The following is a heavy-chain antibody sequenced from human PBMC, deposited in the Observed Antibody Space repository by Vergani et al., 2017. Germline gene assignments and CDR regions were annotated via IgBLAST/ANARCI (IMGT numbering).Heavy chain of an antibody. J-gene: IGHJ4*02. CDR2: ISSSSSYI. V-gene: IGHV3-21*04. Sequence: EVQLVESGGGLVKPGGSLRLSCAASGFTFSSYSMNWVRQAPGKGLEWVSSISSSSSYIYYADSVKGRFTISRDNAKNSLYLQMNSLRAEDTAVYYCAREFIVGATTGALGYWGQGTLVTVSS. D-gene: IGHD1-26*01. CDR1: GFTFSSYS. CDR3: AREFIVGATTGALGY.